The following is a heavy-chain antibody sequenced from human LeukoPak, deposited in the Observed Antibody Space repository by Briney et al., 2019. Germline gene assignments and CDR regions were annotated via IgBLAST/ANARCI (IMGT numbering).Heavy chain of an antibody. CDR2: INWNGGST. CDR1: GFTFDDYS. V-gene: IGHV3-20*01. Sequence: GGSLRLSCAASGFTFDDYSMSWCLQVPREGREWVSGINWNGGSTAYVESVKGRFTISRDNAKNSLYLQMNRLRVEDTGLYHCARGGQYSSFDYWGQGTLVTVSS. J-gene: IGHJ4*02. D-gene: IGHD6-13*01. CDR3: ARGGQYSSFDY.